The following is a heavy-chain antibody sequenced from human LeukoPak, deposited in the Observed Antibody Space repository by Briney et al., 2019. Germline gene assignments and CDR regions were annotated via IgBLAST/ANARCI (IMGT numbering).Heavy chain of an antibody. CDR1: GYSISSGYY. D-gene: IGHD3-10*01. J-gene: IGHJ4*02. CDR2: IYHSGST. Sequence: TSETLSLTCIVSGYSISSGYYWGWIRQPPGKGLEWIGSIYHSGSTYYNPSLKSRVTISVDTSKNQFSLKLSSVTAADTAVYYCAGDVVAGAPFDYWGQGTLVTVSS. CDR3: AGDVVAGAPFDY. V-gene: IGHV4-38-2*02.